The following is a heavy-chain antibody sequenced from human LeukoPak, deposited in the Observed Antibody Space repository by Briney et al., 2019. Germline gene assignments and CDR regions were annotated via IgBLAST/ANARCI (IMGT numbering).Heavy chain of an antibody. D-gene: IGHD2-21*02. V-gene: IGHV3-13*01. Sequence: GGSLRPSCAASGFTFSNYDMHWVRQATGKGLEWVSAIGSAGDIYYLGSVKGRFTISRENAKNSLYLQMNSLRPGDTALYYCAVVTSSSISWGQGTQVTVSS. CDR1: GFTFSNYD. CDR2: IGSAGDI. CDR3: AVVTSSSIS. J-gene: IGHJ5*02.